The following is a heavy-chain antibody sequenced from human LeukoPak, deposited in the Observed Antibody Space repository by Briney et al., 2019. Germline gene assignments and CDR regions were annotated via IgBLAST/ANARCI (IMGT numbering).Heavy chain of an antibody. J-gene: IGHJ4*02. CDR3: QGLIAVAGTSTFDY. CDR2: IKSKTDGGTT. D-gene: IGHD6-19*01. Sequence: PGGSLRLSCAASGFTFSNAWMSWVRQAPGKGLEWVGRIKSKTDGGTTDYAAHVKGRFTISRDDSKNTLYPQMNSLKTEDTAVYYCQGLIAVAGTSTFDYWGQGTLVTVSS. V-gene: IGHV3-15*01. CDR1: GFTFSNAW.